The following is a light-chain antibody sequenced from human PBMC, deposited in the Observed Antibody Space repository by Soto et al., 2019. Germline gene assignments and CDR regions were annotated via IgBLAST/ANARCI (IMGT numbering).Light chain of an antibody. CDR3: QQSYSTPET. V-gene: IGKV1-39*01. J-gene: IGKJ1*01. CDR1: QSISSL. CDR2: AAS. Sequence: DIQMTQSPSSLSASVGDRVTITCRASQSISSLLNWYQQKPGKAPRLLIYAASSLQSGVPSRFSASGSGTDFTLTISSLQPEDFATYYWQQSYSTPETFGQGTKVEIK.